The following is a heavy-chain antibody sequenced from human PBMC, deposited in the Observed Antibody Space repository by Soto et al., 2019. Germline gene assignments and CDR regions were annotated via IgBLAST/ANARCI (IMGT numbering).Heavy chain of an antibody. J-gene: IGHJ4*02. CDR2: IYYSGST. V-gene: IGHV4-31*03. CDR1: GGSISSGGYY. D-gene: IGHD3-10*01. CDR3: ARVSRFTMVRGDFHY. Sequence: PSETLSLTCTVSGGSISSGGYYWSWIRQHPGKGLEWIGYIYYSGSTYYNPSLKSRVTISVDTSKNQFSLKLSSVTAADTAVYYCARVSRFTMVRGDFHYWGQGTLVTVSS.